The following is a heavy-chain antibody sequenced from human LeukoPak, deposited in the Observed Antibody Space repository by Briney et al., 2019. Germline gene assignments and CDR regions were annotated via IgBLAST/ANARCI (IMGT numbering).Heavy chain of an antibody. V-gene: IGHV1-2*02. CDR1: GYTFTGYY. Sequence: GASVKVSCKASGYTFTGYYMHWMRQAPGQGLEWMGWINPNSGGTNYAQKFQGRVTMTRDTSISTAYMELSSLRSEDTAVYYCARAYYDILTGLPPDYWGQGTLVTVSS. CDR2: INPNSGGT. J-gene: IGHJ4*02. D-gene: IGHD3-9*01. CDR3: ARAYYDILTGLPPDY.